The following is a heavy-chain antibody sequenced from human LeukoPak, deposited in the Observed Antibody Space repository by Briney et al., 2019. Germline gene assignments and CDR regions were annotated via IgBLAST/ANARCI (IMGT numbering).Heavy chain of an antibody. CDR1: GYTLTELS. CDR3: AQDTNYYGSGFSFY. Sequence: ASVKVSCKVSGYTLTELSMHWVRQAPGKGLEWVGGFDPEDGETIYAQKFQGRVTITTDESTSTAYMELSSLRSEDTAVYYCAQDTNYYGSGFSFYWGQGTLVTVSS. V-gene: IGHV1-24*01. J-gene: IGHJ4*02. CDR2: FDPEDGET. D-gene: IGHD3-10*01.